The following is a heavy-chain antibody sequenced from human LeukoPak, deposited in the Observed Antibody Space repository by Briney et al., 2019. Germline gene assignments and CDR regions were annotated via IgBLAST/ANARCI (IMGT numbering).Heavy chain of an antibody. D-gene: IGHD3-9*01. CDR2: IYTSGSN. Sequence: PSETLSLTCTVSGYSISSGYDWSWIRQPAGKGLEWIGRIYTSGSNNYNPSLKSRVTMSVDTSKNQFSLKLSSVTAADTAVYYCARLKLRYFESAFDIWGQGTMVTVSS. J-gene: IGHJ3*02. CDR3: ARLKLRYFESAFDI. CDR1: GYSISSGYD. V-gene: IGHV4-4*07.